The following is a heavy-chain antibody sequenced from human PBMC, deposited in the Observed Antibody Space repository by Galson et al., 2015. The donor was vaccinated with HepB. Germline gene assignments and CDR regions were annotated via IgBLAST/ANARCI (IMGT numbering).Heavy chain of an antibody. Sequence: SLRLSCAASGFIFSFYGMHWVRQAPGKGLDWVATISHDGHIKYYADSVRGRFTISRDSSKNMVYLQMNSLTDEDAAVYYCAKEPVQGDQRFMEWLFASWGQGTLVTVSS. CDR3: AKEPVQGDQRFMEWLFAS. J-gene: IGHJ4*02. V-gene: IGHV3-30*18. D-gene: IGHD3-3*01. CDR1: GFIFSFYG. CDR2: ISHDGHIK.